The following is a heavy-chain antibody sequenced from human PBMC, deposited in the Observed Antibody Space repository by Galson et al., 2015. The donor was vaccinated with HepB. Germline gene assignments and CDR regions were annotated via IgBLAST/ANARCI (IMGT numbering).Heavy chain of an antibody. Sequence: SLRLSCAAYGFSVTNAWMNWVRQAPGKGLEWVGRIKSKTDGGTPDYTAPVKGRFTISRDDSINMLYLQMNSLKTEDTAVYYCTTVAPFDYWGQGILVTVSS. CDR1: GFSVTNAW. CDR2: IKSKTDGGTP. CDR3: TTVAPFDY. J-gene: IGHJ4*02. V-gene: IGHV3-15*07.